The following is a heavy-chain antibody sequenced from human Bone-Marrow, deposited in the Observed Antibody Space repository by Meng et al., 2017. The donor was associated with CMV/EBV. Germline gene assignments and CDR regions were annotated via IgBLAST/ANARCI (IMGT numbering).Heavy chain of an antibody. CDR2: IYYSGST. V-gene: IGHV4-59*08. CDR1: GGSISSYY. J-gene: IGHJ6*01. CDR3: AGGAADHYYYYYGMDV. Sequence: SETLSLTCTVSGGSISSYYWSWIRQPPGKGLEWIGYIYYSGSTYYNPSLKSRVTISVDTSKNQFSLKLSSVTAADTAVYYCAGGAADHYYYYYGMDVWGQGTTVTGSS. D-gene: IGHD1-26*01.